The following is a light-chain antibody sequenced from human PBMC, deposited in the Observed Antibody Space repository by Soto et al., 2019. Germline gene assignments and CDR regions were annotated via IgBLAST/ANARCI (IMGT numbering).Light chain of an antibody. CDR1: QSISSN. CDR2: AAS. CDR3: QQSFSTLWT. Sequence: IQLTQSPSSLSASVGNRVTITCRASQSISSNLNWYQQKPGKAPKLLIYAASILPVGVSARFSGSGSGTDFTLTLSSLQPEDFATYYCQQSFSTLWTFGQGTKVDIK. J-gene: IGKJ1*01. V-gene: IGKV1-39*01.